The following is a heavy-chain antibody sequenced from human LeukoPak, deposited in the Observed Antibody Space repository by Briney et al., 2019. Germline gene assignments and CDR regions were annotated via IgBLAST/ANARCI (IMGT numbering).Heavy chain of an antibody. CDR3: ARRTDDYNYLDY. J-gene: IGHJ4*02. V-gene: IGHV3-30*01. Sequence: SVKGRFTISRDNSKSTLYLQMISLRAEDTAVYYCARRTDDYNYLDYWGQGTLVTVSS. D-gene: IGHD5-24*01.